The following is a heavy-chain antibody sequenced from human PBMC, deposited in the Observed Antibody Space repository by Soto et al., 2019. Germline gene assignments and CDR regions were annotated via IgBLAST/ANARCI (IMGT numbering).Heavy chain of an antibody. J-gene: IGHJ4*02. CDR1: GFMFSGYS. CDR3: ARERRELARYFDY. D-gene: IGHD1-26*01. CDR2: ISSSSTYI. V-gene: IGHV3-21*01. Sequence: GGSLRLSCAASGFMFSGYSMNWVRQAPGKGLEWVSSISSSSTYIYYADSVKGRFTISRDNAKNSLYLQMNSLSAEDTAVYYCARERRELARYFDYWGQGTLVTVSS.